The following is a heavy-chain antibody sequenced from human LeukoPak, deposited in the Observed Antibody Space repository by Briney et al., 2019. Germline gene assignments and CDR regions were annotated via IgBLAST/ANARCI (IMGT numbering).Heavy chain of an antibody. CDR2: ISSSSNYI. D-gene: IGHD2-21*01. CDR1: GFTFSSYT. Sequence: GGSLRLSCAASGFTFSSYTMNWVRQAPGKGLEWVSSISSSSNYIYYADSLGGRFTISRDNARNSLYLQMNSLRAEDTAVYYCASRHDLIDWGQGTLVTVSS. CDR3: ASRHDLID. V-gene: IGHV3-21*01. J-gene: IGHJ4*02.